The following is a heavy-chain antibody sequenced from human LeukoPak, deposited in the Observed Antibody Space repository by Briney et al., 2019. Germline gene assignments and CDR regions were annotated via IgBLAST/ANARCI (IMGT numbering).Heavy chain of an antibody. J-gene: IGHJ6*02. V-gene: IGHV3-53*04. CDR1: GFSVSNTY. CDR2: IYSGDSGVST. D-gene: IGHD6-6*01. CDR3: ARSAARLRYYYAMDV. Sequence: PGGSLRLSCAASGFSVSNTYMSWVRQAPGKGLEWVSVIYSGDSGVSTYYADSVKGRFTISRHNSKNTLYLQMSSLRAEDTAVYFCARSAARLRYYYAMDVWGQGTTVTVPS.